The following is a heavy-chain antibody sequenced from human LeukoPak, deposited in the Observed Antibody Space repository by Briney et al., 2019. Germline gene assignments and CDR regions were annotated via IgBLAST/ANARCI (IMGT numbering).Heavy chain of an antibody. CDR3: ARDNSNSGAYYWWFDP. CDR2: INPSGDST. CDR1: GFSFTRYY. V-gene: IGHV1-46*01. J-gene: IGHJ5*02. D-gene: IGHD3-22*01. Sequence: ASVKVYCKASGFSFTRYYMHWVRQAPGQGLEWMRIINPSGDSTNYAQKFQGRVTMTRDTSTSTVYMELSSLRSEDTAVYYCARDNSNSGAYYWWFDPWGQGTLVTVSS.